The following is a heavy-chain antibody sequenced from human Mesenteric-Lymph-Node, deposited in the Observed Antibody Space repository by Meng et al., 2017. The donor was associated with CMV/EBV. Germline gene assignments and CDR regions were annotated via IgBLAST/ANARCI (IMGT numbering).Heavy chain of an antibody. CDR3: AVGYDSRKVAY. J-gene: IGHJ4*02. V-gene: IGHV3-53*01. Sequence: GGSLRLSCAASGFTVTNGHMNWVRQAPGQGLEWIAVVCDADKTNYVDSVKGRFTISRDTSKNTLYLQMNSLRIEDTAVYYCAVGYDSRKVAYWGQGTLVTVSS. D-gene: IGHD3-3*01. CDR1: GFTVTNGH. CDR2: VCDADKT.